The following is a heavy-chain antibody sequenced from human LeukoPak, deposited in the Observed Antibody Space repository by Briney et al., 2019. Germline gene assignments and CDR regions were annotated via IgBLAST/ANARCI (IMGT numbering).Heavy chain of an antibody. V-gene: IGHV3-21*01. CDR3: AKARLNYYYYMDV. Sequence: GGSLRLACAVSGFTFSSYSMNWVRQAPGKGREWVSSFSSSSSYIHHADSVKGRFTISRDNAKTSLYLQMNSLRAEDTAVYYCAKARLNYYYYMDVWGKGTTVTVSS. J-gene: IGHJ6*03. CDR2: FSSSSSYI. CDR1: GFTFSSYS.